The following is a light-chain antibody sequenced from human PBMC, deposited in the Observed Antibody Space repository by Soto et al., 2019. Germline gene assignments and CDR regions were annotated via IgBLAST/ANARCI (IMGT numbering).Light chain of an antibody. J-gene: IGKJ3*01. Sequence: EVVLTQSPGTLSLSPGERATLSCRASQSVSTRYLAWYQQKPGQAPRLLIYGASSRATGIPDRFTGSGSGTDFTLTISRLEPEDFAVYYCQQYGSSPPFTFGPGTKVDIK. CDR1: QSVSTRY. CDR3: QQYGSSPPFT. V-gene: IGKV3-20*01. CDR2: GAS.